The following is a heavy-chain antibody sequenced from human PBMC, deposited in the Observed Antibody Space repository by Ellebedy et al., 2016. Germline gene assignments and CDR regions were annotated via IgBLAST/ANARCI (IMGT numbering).Heavy chain of an antibody. V-gene: IGHV4-30-2*01. D-gene: IGHD7-27*01. CDR3: ARCNWDNGSAFDI. Sequence: SXTVSGGSISSAGYSWTWIRQPPGKGLEWIGYIYYSGSTYYNPSLKSRVTMSIDRSKRQFSLTLTSVTAADTAVYYCARCNWDNGSAFDIWGQGTTVIVSS. J-gene: IGHJ3*02. CDR2: IYYSGST. CDR1: GGSISSAGYS.